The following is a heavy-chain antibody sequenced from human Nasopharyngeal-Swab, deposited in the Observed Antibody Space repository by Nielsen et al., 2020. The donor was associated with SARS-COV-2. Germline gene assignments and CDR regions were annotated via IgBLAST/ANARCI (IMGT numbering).Heavy chain of an antibody. CDR3: TTEWELESIQPVE. CDR2: ISYDGGNK. CDR1: GFTFSNYA. D-gene: IGHD1-26*01. V-gene: IGHV3-30-3*01. Sequence: GESLKISCAASGFTFSNYAMHWVRQAPGKGLEWVSIISYDGGNKNYADSVKGRFTTSRDNSKNTLYLQMDSLRPEDTAVYYCTTEWELESIQPVEWGQGTLVTVSS. J-gene: IGHJ4*02.